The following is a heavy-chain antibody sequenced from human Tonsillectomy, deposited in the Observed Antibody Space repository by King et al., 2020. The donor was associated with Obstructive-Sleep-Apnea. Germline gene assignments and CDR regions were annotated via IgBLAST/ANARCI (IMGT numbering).Heavy chain of an antibody. CDR2: ISYDGINK. V-gene: IGHV3-30*03. CDR3: ADMGYYGSGRVNANTDYYYYCMDV. Sequence: QLVQSGGGVVQPGRSLGLSCAAAGFIFSSYGMHWVRQAPGKGLEWVAVISYDGINKDYADSVKGRFTISRDNSKNTLYLQMNNLRAEDTAVYYCADMGYYGSGRVNANTDYYYYCMDVWGQGTTVTVSS. D-gene: IGHD3-10*01. CDR1: GFIFSSYG. J-gene: IGHJ6*02.